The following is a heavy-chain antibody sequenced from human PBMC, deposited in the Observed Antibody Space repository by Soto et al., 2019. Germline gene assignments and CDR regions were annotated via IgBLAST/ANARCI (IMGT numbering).Heavy chain of an antibody. Sequence: SETLSLTCAVYGGSFSGYYWSWIRQPPGKGLEWIGEINHSGSTNYNPSLKSRVTISVDTSKNQFSLKLSSVTAADTAVYYCARFSRRDDAFDIWGQGTMVPSPQ. CDR1: GGSFSGYY. CDR2: INHSGST. CDR3: ARFSRRDDAFDI. J-gene: IGHJ3*02. V-gene: IGHV4-34*01.